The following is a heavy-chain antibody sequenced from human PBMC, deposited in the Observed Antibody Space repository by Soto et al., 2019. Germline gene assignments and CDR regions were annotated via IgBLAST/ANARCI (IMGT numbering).Heavy chain of an antibody. J-gene: IGHJ3*02. Sequence: EVQLVESGGGLVQPGGSLRLSCTASGFIVSDTYVNWVRQAPGKGLEWVSVISNRGDTHYADSVRGRFSLSRDISDNTLHLQMNNLRVEDTAVYYCARERLYCRGGSCSITGDAYDIWVQGTLVTVSS. CDR2: ISNRGDT. V-gene: IGHV3-66*01. D-gene: IGHD2-15*01. CDR1: GFIVSDTY. CDR3: ARERLYCRGGSCSITGDAYDI.